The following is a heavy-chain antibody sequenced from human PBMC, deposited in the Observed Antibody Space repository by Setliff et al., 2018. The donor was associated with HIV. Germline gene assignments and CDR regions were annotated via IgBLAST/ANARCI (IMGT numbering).Heavy chain of an antibody. CDR3: ARNTRAGDFDY. J-gene: IGHJ4*02. Sequence: PSETLSLTCTVSGGSISSSSYYWGWIRQPPGKGLEWIGGIHESGSTHYNPSLKSRVTISVDTSKNQFSLRLTSVTAADTAVYYCARNTRAGDFDYWGQGTLVTVSS. V-gene: IGHV4-39*01. CDR1: GGSISSSSYY. CDR2: IHESGST. D-gene: IGHD3-10*01.